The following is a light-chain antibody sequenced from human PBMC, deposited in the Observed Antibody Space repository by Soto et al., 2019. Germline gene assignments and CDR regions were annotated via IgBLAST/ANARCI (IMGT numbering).Light chain of an antibody. V-gene: IGKV1-27*01. Sequence: DIQMTQSPSSLSASVRDRVTITCRASQGISNYLAWYQQKPGKVPELLIYGASTLQSGVPSRFSGSGSGTDFTLTISSLQPEEVATYYCQKYDSVPFTFGPGTKVDLK. CDR2: GAS. CDR3: QKYDSVPFT. J-gene: IGKJ3*01. CDR1: QGISNY.